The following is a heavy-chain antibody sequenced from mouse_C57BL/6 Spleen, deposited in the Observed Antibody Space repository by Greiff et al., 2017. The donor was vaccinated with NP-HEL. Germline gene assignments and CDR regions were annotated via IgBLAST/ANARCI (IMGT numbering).Heavy chain of an antibody. Sequence: QVQLKESGPGLVQPSQSLSITCTVSGFSLTSYGVHWVRQSPGKGLEWLGVIWSGGSTDYNAAFISRLSISKDNSKSQVFFKMNSLQADDTAIYYCASYYSNRYWYFDVWGTGTTVTVSS. J-gene: IGHJ1*03. V-gene: IGHV2-2*01. CDR1: GFSLTSYG. CDR2: IWSGGST. D-gene: IGHD2-5*01. CDR3: ASYYSNRYWYFDV.